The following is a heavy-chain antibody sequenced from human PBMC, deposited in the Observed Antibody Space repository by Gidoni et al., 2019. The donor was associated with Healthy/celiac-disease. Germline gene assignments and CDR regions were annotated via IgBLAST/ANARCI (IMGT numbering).Heavy chain of an antibody. CDR2: ISSSGSTI. CDR1: GFTFSSYE. D-gene: IGHD2-15*01. J-gene: IGHJ2*01. V-gene: IGHV3-48*03. CDR3: AREGLVPGDWYFDL. Sequence: EVQLVESGGGLVQPGGSLRLSCAASGFTFSSYEMNWVRQAPGKGLEWVSYISSSGSTIYYADSVKGRFTISRDNAKNSLYLQMNSLRAEDTAVYYCAREGLVPGDWYFDLWGRGTLVTVSS.